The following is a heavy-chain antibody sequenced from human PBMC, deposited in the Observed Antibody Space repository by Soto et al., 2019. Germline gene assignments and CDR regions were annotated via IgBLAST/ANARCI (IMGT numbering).Heavy chain of an antibody. CDR1: GYTFTGNY. J-gene: IGHJ4*02. D-gene: IGHD3-10*01. Sequence: ASVKVSCTASGYTFTGNYMHWVRQAPGQGLEWMGWINPNSGGTNYAQKFQGWVTMTRDTSISTAYMELSRLRFDDTAVYYCARAQRIHYGSGHNFDYWGQGTLVTVSS. CDR2: INPNSGGT. V-gene: IGHV1-2*04. CDR3: ARAQRIHYGSGHNFDY.